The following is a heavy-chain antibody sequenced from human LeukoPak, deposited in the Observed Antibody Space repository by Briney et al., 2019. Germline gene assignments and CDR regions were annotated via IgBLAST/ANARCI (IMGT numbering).Heavy chain of an antibody. D-gene: IGHD3-9*01. CDR3: ARGPSYYDILTGYPYYFDY. V-gene: IGHV3-30*02. CDR1: GFTVSSNY. J-gene: IGHJ4*02. Sequence: GGSLRLSCAASGFTVSSNYMNWVRQAPGKGLEWVAFIRYDGSNKYYADSVKGRFTISRDNSKNTLYLQMNSLRAEDTAVYYCARGPSYYDILTGYPYYFDYWGQGTLVTVSS. CDR2: IRYDGSNK.